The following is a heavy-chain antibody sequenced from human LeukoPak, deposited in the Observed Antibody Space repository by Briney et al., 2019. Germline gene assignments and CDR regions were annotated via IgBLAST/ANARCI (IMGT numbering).Heavy chain of an antibody. CDR3: ARDRAYCSGGSCLYYFDY. D-gene: IGHD2-15*01. V-gene: IGHV4-4*02. Sequence: PSETLSLTCAVSGGSISSSNWWSWVRQPPVKGLEWIGEMYHSGSTNYNPSLKSRVTISVDKSKNQFSLKLSSVTAADTAVYYCARDRAYCSGGSCLYYFDYWGQGTLVTVSS. J-gene: IGHJ4*02. CDR2: MYHSGST. CDR1: GGSISSSNW.